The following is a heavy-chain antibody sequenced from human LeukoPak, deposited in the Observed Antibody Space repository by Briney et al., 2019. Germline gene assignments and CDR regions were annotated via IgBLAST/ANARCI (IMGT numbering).Heavy chain of an antibody. CDR2: SSSDGSSR. J-gene: IGHJ4*02. Sequence: GGSLRLSCVASGFTFSSYWMHWARQAPGKGLVWVSRSSSDGSSRSYADSVKGRFTISRANAKKTLYLQMNSLRAEDTALYYCTRGAFFDSWGQGNLVTVSS. CDR1: GFTFSSYW. V-gene: IGHV3-74*01. CDR3: TRGAFFDS.